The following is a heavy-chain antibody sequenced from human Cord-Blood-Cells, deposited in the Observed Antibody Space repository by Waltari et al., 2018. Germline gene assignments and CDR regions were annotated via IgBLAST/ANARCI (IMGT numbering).Heavy chain of an antibody. CDR1: GFTFSSYG. D-gene: IGHD1-26*01. CDR3: AKGGATRAFDI. Sequence: QVQLVESGGGVVQPGGSLRLSCAASGFTFSSYGMHWVRQAPGKGLEWVEFIRYDGSNKYYADYVKGRFTISRDNSKNTLYLQMNSLRAEDTAVYYCAKGGATRAFDIWGQGTMVTVSS. V-gene: IGHV3-30*02. CDR2: IRYDGSNK. J-gene: IGHJ3*02.